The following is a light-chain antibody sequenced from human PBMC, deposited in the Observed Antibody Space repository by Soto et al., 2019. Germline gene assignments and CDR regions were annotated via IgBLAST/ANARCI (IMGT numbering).Light chain of an antibody. J-gene: IGLJ2*01. CDR3: SSYAGSKNFVL. V-gene: IGLV2-8*01. CDR1: SSDVGGYNS. Sequence: QSALTQPPSASGSPGQSVTVSCTGTSSDVGGYNSVSWYQQHPGKAPKLMIYEVTKRPSGVPDRFSGSKSGNTASLTVSGLQAEDEADYYCSSYAGSKNFVLLGGGTKVTVL. CDR2: EVT.